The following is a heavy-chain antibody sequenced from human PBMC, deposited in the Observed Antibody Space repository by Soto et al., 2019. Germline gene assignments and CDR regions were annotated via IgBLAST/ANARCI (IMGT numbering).Heavy chain of an antibody. J-gene: IGHJ6*02. V-gene: IGHV4-31*03. D-gene: IGHD3-10*01. CDR1: GGSIRSGGYF. CDR3: TRYKPLPYNSGSRKGYYGMDV. Sequence: QVQLQESGPGLVKPSQTLSLTCIVSGGSIRSGGYFWSWVRQHPGKGLEWIGNIYYNSGSTYYTPSVKSRVSISVDASKNQLSLDLSSVTAADTAVYFCTRYKPLPYNSGSRKGYYGMDVWGQWTTVIVS. CDR2: IYYNSGST.